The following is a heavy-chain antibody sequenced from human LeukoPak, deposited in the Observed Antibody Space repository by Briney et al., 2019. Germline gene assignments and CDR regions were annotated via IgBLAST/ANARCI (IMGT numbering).Heavy chain of an antibody. Sequence: ASVTVSCKASGYNFATFGISWVRQAPGQGLQWMGWINPYNDNTTYAERFQGRVTMTTDTFTSTAYMELRSLRSDDTAVYYCARDAGGYYYDSSGYYLLDWGQGTLVTVSS. V-gene: IGHV1-18*01. D-gene: IGHD3-22*01. CDR2: INPYNDNT. CDR1: GYNFATFG. CDR3: ARDAGGYYYDSSGYYLLD. J-gene: IGHJ4*02.